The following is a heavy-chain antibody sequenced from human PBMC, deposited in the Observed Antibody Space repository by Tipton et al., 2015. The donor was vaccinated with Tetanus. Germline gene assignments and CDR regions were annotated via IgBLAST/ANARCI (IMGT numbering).Heavy chain of an antibody. CDR1: GGSINDYY. CDR3: ARSYGDTFLFRLDY. V-gene: IGHV4-59*01. Sequence: LSLTCTVSGGSINDYYWGWIRQPPGMGLEWIGHTPHSGSASYNPSLKSRVTISLDTSKNQFSLTLRSVTAADTAVYYCARSYGDTFLFRLDYWGQGALVTVSS. CDR2: TPHSGSA. J-gene: IGHJ4*02. D-gene: IGHD4-17*01.